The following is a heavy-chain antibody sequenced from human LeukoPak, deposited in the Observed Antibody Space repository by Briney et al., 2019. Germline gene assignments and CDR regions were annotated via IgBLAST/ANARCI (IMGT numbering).Heavy chain of an antibody. CDR2: IYPDDSDT. D-gene: IGHD2-2*02. CDR1: GYRFPSYW. CDR3: AIGGDSTTSCYRCFDY. Sequence: GESLKISCKGSGYRFPSYWIGWVRQMPGKGMEWMGLIYPDDSDTRYSPSFQGQVTISADKSISTAYLQWSSLKASDTAMYYCAIGGDSTTSCYRCFDYWGQGTLVTVSS. J-gene: IGHJ4*02. V-gene: IGHV5-51*01.